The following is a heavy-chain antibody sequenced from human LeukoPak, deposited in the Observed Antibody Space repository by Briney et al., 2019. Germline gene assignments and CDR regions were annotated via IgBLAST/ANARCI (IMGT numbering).Heavy chain of an antibody. CDR1: GGSISSYY. V-gene: IGHV4-4*07. D-gene: IGHD1-7*01. Sequence: KSSETLSLTCTVSGGSISSYYWSWIRQPAGKGLEWIGRIYTSASTNYNPSLKSRVTMSVDTSKNQFSLKLSSVTAADTAVYYCASNWNYEEGFDYWGQGTLVTVSS. CDR2: IYTSAST. CDR3: ASNWNYEEGFDY. J-gene: IGHJ4*02.